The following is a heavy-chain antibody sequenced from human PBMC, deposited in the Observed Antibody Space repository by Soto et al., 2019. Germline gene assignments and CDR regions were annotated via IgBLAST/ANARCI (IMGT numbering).Heavy chain of an antibody. CDR3: GRDDYGIFPY. V-gene: IGHV1-2*02. Sequence: QVQLVQSGTEVKKPWASVKVSCQASGYSISAYYIHWVRQAPGQGLEWMGWIEHKNGGTVSAQKFQGRLTMTRDTSISTVYMDLSGLTSDDTALYYCGRDDYGIFPYWGQGSLVTVSS. CDR1: GYSISAYY. CDR2: IEHKNGGT. J-gene: IGHJ4*02. D-gene: IGHD3-10*01.